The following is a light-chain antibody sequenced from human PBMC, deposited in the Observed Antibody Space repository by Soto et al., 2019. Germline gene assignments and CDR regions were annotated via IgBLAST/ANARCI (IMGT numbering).Light chain of an antibody. J-gene: IGKJ1*01. V-gene: IGKV3-15*01. CDR2: GAS. Sequence: EVVMTQSPDTPSVAPGERATLSCRASQSVCSNLAWYQQKPGQAPRLLIYGASTRATGIPARFSGSGSGTEFTLTISSLQSEDFAVYYCQQYNNWPWTFGQGTKVDIK. CDR3: QQYNNWPWT. CDR1: QSVCSN.